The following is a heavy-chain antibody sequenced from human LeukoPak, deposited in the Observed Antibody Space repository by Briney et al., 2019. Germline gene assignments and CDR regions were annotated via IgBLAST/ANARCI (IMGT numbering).Heavy chain of an antibody. Sequence: ASVKVSCKASGYTFTGYYIHWVRQASGQGLEWMGWINPNSGGTDYAQKFQGRVTMTRDTSISTACMELSRLRSDDTAVYYCARVSGYCNGHCYDYWGQGTLVTVSS. CDR3: ARVSGYCNGHCYDY. D-gene: IGHD2-15*01. J-gene: IGHJ4*02. V-gene: IGHV1-2*02. CDR1: GYTFTGYY. CDR2: INPNSGGT.